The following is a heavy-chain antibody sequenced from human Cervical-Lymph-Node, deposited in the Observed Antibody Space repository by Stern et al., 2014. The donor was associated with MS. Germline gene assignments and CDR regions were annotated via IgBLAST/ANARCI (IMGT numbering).Heavy chain of an antibody. CDR3: VRDRANQYYYGDYYYRYGMDV. J-gene: IGHJ6*02. D-gene: IGHD3-10*01. Sequence: VQLLESGGGLVKPGGSLRLSCAASGFIFRDYYMSWIRQAPGKGLEWVSYISSSGSALYYADSWKGRFTMSRDNAKNSLYLQMRSLRAEDTAMYYCVRDRANQYYYGDYYYRYGMDVWGQGTTVTVSS. V-gene: IGHV3-11*01. CDR2: ISSSGSAL. CDR1: GFIFRDYY.